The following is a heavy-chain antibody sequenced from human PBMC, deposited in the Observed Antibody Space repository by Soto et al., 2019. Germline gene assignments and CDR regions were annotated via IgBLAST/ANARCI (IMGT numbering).Heavy chain of an antibody. D-gene: IGHD6-6*01. CDR1: GFTFSSYA. CDR3: ARVAARPFDY. J-gene: IGHJ4*02. Sequence: TGGSLRLSCAASGFTFSSYAMHWVRQAPGKGLEWVAVISYDGSNKYYADSVKGRFTISRDNSKNTLYLQMNSLRAEDTAVYYCARVAARPFDYWGQGTLVTVSS. V-gene: IGHV3-30-3*01. CDR2: ISYDGSNK.